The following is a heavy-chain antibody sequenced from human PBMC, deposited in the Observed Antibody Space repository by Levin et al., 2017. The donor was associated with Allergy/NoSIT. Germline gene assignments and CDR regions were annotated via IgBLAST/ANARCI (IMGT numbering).Heavy chain of an antibody. D-gene: IGHD6-19*01. J-gene: IGHJ5*02. CDR1: GFSFSNYA. V-gene: IGHV3-23*01. Sequence: GGSLRLSCAASGFSFSNYAMSWVRQAPGKGLEWVSAISGNGGGTYYADSVKGRFTISRDNPKNTLYLQMNSLRAEDTAVYYCATEAGFAVAGRGDWFDPWGQGTLVTVSS. CDR2: ISGNGGGT. CDR3: ATEAGFAVAGRGDWFDP.